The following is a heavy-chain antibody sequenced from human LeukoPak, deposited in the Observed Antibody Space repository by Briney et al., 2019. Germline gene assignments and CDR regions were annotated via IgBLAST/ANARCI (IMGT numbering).Heavy chain of an antibody. CDR3: ARGREVVVAATHPAFDP. CDR2: ISGGGGNT. Sequence: GGSLRLSCAASKFAFSSYAMSWVRQAPGKGLEWVSAISGGGGNTYYADSVKGRFTISRDNSKNTLYLQMNSLRAEDTAVYYCARGREVVVAATHPAFDPWGQGTLVTVSS. J-gene: IGHJ5*02. D-gene: IGHD2-15*01. V-gene: IGHV3-23*01. CDR1: KFAFSSYA.